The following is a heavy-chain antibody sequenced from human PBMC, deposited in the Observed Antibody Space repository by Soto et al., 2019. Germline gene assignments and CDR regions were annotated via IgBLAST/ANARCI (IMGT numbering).Heavy chain of an antibody. J-gene: IGHJ4*02. Sequence: ASVKVSCKASGYTFTSYDINWVRQATGQGLEWMGWMNPNSGNTNYAQKLQGRVTMTTDTSTSTAYMELRSLRSDDTAVYYCARASKGRYNWIPFDYWGQGTLVTVSS. V-gene: IGHV1-18*01. CDR3: ARASKGRYNWIPFDY. CDR1: GYTFTSYD. D-gene: IGHD1-20*01. CDR2: MNPNSGNT.